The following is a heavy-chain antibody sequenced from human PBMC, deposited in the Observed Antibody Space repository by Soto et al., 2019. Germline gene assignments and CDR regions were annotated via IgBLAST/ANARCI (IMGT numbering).Heavy chain of an antibody. CDR3: ATDLIEFMVYAEDAFDI. J-gene: IGHJ3*02. D-gene: IGHD2-8*01. Sequence: QVQLVQSGAEVKKPGASVKVSCKASGYTFTSYGISWVRQAPGQGLEWMGWISAYNGNTNYAQKLQGRVTMTTDTSTSTAYMELRSLRSDDTAVYYCATDLIEFMVYAEDAFDIWGQGTMVTVSS. V-gene: IGHV1-18*01. CDR1: GYTFTSYG. CDR2: ISAYNGNT.